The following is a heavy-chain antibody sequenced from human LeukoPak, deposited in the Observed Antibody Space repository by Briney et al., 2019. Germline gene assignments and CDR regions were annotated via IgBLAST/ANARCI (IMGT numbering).Heavy chain of an antibody. V-gene: IGHV3-21*01. CDR2: ISSSSSYI. Sequence: GGSLRLSCAASGFTFSSYSMNWVRQAPGKGLEWVSSISSSSSYIYYADSVKGRFTISRDNAKNTVYLQMNSLRAEDTAVYYCANGAFKLYYIDVWGKGTTVTVSS. D-gene: IGHD2-8*01. J-gene: IGHJ6*03. CDR1: GFTFSSYS. CDR3: ANGAFKLYYIDV.